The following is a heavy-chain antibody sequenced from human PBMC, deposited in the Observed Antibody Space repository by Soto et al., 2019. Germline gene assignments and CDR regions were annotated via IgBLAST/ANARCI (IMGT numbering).Heavy chain of an antibody. V-gene: IGHV3-30*18. Sequence: PGWSLRLSCTSSVFTFSVYGMQWVRQAPGKGLEWVSLISFDGKNKFYTDSAKGRFTIYRDNSKNTLYLQMNSLRVEDTAVYYCAKDREYYYGSGSYSPFDHWGQGTLVTVSS. D-gene: IGHD3-10*01. CDR2: ISFDGKNK. CDR3: AKDREYYYGSGSYSPFDH. J-gene: IGHJ4*02. CDR1: VFTFSVYG.